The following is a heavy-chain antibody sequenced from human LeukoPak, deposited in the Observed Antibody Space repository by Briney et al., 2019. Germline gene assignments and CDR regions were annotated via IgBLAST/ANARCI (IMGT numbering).Heavy chain of an antibody. CDR3: SREGLAPLGHAFDI. CDR2: IDHSGST. Sequence: PSETLSLTCTVSGVSISSVGNYWSWLRQPPGKGLEWIGFIDHSGSTYYNPSLKSRVTISVDRSKNQFSLDLSSVTAADTAVYYCSREGLAPLGHAFDIWGQGTMVTVSS. D-gene: IGHD6-6*01. V-gene: IGHV4-30-2*01. CDR1: GVSISSVGNY. J-gene: IGHJ3*02.